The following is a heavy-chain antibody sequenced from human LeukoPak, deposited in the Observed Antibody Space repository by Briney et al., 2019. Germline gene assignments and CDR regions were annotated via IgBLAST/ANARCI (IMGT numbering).Heavy chain of an antibody. V-gene: IGHV3-30*02. CDR2: IRNDGSNK. CDR3: AKGKALNYGSGFYYYYYMDV. Sequence: PGGSLRLSSATSGFTFSNYGMHWVRQAPGKGLEWVAFIRNDGSNKYYADSVKGRFTISRDNSKNTLYLQVNSLRAEDTAVYYCAKGKALNYGSGFYYYYYMDVWGKGTTVTVSS. CDR1: GFTFSNYG. D-gene: IGHD3-10*01. J-gene: IGHJ6*03.